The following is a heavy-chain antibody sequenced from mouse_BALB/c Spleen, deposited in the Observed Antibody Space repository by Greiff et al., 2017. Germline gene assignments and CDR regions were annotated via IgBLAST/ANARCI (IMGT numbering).Heavy chain of an antibody. D-gene: IGHD1-1*01. V-gene: IGHV2-9*02. CDR3: ARVHYYYGSTAYAMDY. Sequence: QVQLKESGPGLVAPSQSLSITCTVSGFSLTSYGVHWVRQPPGKGLEWLGVIWAGGSTNYNSALMSRLSISKDNSKSQVFLKMNSLQTDDTAMYYCARVHYYYGSTAYAMDYWGQGTSVTVSS. CDR2: IWAGGST. J-gene: IGHJ4*01. CDR1: GFSLTSYG.